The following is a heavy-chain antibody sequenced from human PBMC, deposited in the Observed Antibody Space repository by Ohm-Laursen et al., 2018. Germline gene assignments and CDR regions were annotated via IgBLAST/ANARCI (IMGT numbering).Heavy chain of an antibody. CDR2: IFLNDEK. CDR3: ARIGRSEGLRYFDWLIDYFDY. J-gene: IGHJ4*02. V-gene: IGHV2-26*01. D-gene: IGHD3-9*01. CDR1: GFSLSNARMG. Sequence: TQTLTLTCTVSGFSLSNARMGVSWIRQPPGRALEWLGQIFLNDEKSYSPSLKSRLTISKDTSKSQVVLTMTNMDPVDTATYYCARIGRSEGLRYFDWLIDYFDYWGQGTLVAVSS.